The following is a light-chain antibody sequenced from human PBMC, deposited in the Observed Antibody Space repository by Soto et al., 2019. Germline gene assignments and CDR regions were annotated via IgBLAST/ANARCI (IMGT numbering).Light chain of an antibody. V-gene: IGKV3-11*01. Sequence: EIVLTQSPATLSLSPVERATLSCRASQSVSSYLAWYQQKPGQPPRLLIFDASNRATGIPARFSGSGSGTDFTLTISSLEPEDFAVYYCQQYGSSRTFGQGTKVDI. CDR3: QQYGSSRT. CDR2: DAS. CDR1: QSVSSY. J-gene: IGKJ1*01.